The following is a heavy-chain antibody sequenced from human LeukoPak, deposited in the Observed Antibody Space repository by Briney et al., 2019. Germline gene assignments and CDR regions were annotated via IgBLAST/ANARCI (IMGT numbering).Heavy chain of an antibody. CDR1: GYTFTGYY. CDR3: ARVRTYYYGSVDY. V-gene: IGHV1-18*04. CDR2: ISAYNGNT. D-gene: IGHD3-10*01. J-gene: IGHJ4*02. Sequence: ASVKVSCKASGYTFTGYYMHWVRQAPGQGLEWMGWISAYNGNTNYAQKLQGRVTMTTDTSTSTAYMELRSLRSDDTAVYYCARVRTYYYGSVDYWGQGTLVTVSS.